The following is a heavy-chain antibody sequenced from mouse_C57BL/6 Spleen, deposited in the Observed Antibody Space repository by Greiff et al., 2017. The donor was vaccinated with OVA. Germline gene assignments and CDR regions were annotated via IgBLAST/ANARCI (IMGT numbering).Heavy chain of an antibody. J-gene: IGHJ4*01. D-gene: IGHD2-1*01. V-gene: IGHV5-16*01. CDR2: INYDGSST. CDR1: GFTFSDYY. CDR3: ARDHGNYPYYYAMDY. Sequence: EVQRVESEGGLVQPGSSMKLSCTASGFTFSDYYMAWVRQVPEKGLEWVANINYDGSSTYYLDSLKSRFIISRDNAKNILYLQMSSLTSEDTATYYCARDHGNYPYYYAMDYWGQGTSVTVSS.